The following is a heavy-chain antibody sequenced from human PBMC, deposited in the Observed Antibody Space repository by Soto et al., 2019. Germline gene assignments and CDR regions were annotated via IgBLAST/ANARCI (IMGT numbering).Heavy chain of an antibody. CDR3: VTYCITFLRNGVATRNFDY. V-gene: IGHV3-23*01. CDR2: ISGSGGST. CDR1: GFTFRSYA. Sequence: GVSLSLSCAASGFTFRSYAMSWVRQAPGKGLEWVSAISGSGGSTYYADSVKGRFTVSRDNTRNSLYLQMNSLRDEDTALYYCVTYCITFLRNGVATRNFDYWGQGPPVTVSS. J-gene: IGHJ4*02. D-gene: IGHD5-12*01.